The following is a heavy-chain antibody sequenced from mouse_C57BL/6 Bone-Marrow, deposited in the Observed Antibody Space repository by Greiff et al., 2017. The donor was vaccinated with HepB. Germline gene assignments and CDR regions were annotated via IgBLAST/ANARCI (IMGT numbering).Heavy chain of an antibody. V-gene: IGHV1-59*01. CDR2: IDPSDSYT. D-gene: IGHD5-5*01. CDR1: GYTFTSYW. CDR3: ARTSYPKGFAY. J-gene: IGHJ3*01. Sequence: VQLQQPGAELVRPGTSVKLSCKASGYTFTSYWMHWVKQRPGQGLEWIGVIDPSDSYTNYNQKFKGKATLTVDTSSSTAYMQLSSLTSEDSAVYYCARTSYPKGFAYWGQGTLVTVSA.